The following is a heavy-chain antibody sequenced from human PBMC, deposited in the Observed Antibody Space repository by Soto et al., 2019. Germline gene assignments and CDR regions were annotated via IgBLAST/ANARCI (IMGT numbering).Heavy chain of an antibody. V-gene: IGHV3-30-3*01. Sequence: QVQLVESGGGVVQPGRSLRLSCAASGFTFSSYAMHWVRQAPGKGLEWVAVISYDGSNKYYADSVKGRFTISRDNSKNTLYLQMNSLRAEDTAVYYCARGAWSGYFGNAPHSDDYWGQGTLVTVSS. CDR3: ARGAWSGYFGNAPHSDDY. CDR2: ISYDGSNK. CDR1: GFTFSSYA. D-gene: IGHD3-3*01. J-gene: IGHJ4*02.